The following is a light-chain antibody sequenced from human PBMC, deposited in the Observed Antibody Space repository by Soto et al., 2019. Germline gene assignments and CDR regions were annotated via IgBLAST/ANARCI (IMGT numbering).Light chain of an antibody. CDR1: QSVSSSY. V-gene: IGKV3-20*01. Sequence: EIVLTQSPGILSLSPGEGATLSCRASQSVSSSYLAWYQQKPGQAPRLLIYGASSRATGIPDRFSGSGSGTDFTLTISRLEPEDFSVYYCQQYGSSPPDTFGPGTKVDIK. CDR3: QQYGSSPPDT. J-gene: IGKJ3*01. CDR2: GAS.